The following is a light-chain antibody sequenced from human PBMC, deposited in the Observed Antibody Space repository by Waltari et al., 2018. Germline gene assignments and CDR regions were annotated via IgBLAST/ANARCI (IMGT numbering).Light chain of an antibody. CDR3: CSYAGTSIL. Sequence: QSALTQPASVSGSPGQSITLSCTGTSSDVGTYNLVSWYQQHPGKAPKVMIYEVSKGPSGVSNRFSGSKSGNTASLTISGLQAEDEADYYCCSYAGTSILFGGGTKLTVL. J-gene: IGLJ3*02. CDR2: EVS. CDR1: SSDVGTYNL. V-gene: IGLV2-23*02.